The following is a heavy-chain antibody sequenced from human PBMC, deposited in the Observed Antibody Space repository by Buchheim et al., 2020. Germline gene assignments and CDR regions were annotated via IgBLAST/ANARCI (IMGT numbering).Heavy chain of an antibody. D-gene: IGHD6-13*01. J-gene: IGHJ4*02. CDR2: IDPNTGGT. V-gene: IGHV1-2*06. Sequence: QVQLVQSGAEVKKPGASVKVSCKASGYTFTSYDINWVRQATGQGLEWMGRIDPNTGGTNYAQKFQGRVTMTRDTSITTAYMELSRLRSDDTAVYYCAPSSTWYYFDYWGQGTL. CDR3: APSSTWYYFDY. CDR1: GYTFTSYD.